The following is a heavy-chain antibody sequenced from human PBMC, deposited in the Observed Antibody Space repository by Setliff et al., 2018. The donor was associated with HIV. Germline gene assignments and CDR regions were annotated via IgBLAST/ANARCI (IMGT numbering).Heavy chain of an antibody. D-gene: IGHD2-21*02. J-gene: IGHJ6*02. Sequence: SETLSLTCTVSGGSISSSSYYWGWIRQPPGKGLEWIGSIYYSGSTYYNPSLKSRVTISVDTSKNQFSLKLSSVTAADTAVYYCARGVAVTAIHAYYYGLDVWGQGTTVTVSS. V-gene: IGHV4-39*07. CDR2: IYYSGST. CDR1: GGSISSSSYY. CDR3: ARGVAVTAIHAYYYGLDV.